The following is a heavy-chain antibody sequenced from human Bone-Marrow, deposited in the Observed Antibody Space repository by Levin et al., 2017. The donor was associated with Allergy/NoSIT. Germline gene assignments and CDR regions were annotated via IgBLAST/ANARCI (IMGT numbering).Heavy chain of an antibody. V-gene: IGHV3-33*01. Sequence: GGSLRLSCAASGFTFSSYGMHWVRQAPGKGLEWVAVIWYDGSNKFYADSVKGRFIISRDDSKNTMYLQMNSLRVEDTAVYYCARDIYDSSGTYYYDYWGQGTLVTVSS. J-gene: IGHJ4*02. CDR2: IWYDGSNK. CDR1: GFTFSSYG. D-gene: IGHD3-22*01. CDR3: ARDIYDSSGTYYYDY.